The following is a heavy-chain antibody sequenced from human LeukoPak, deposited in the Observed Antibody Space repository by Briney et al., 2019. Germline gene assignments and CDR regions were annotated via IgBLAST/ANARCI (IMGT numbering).Heavy chain of an antibody. CDR2: INHSGST. D-gene: IGHD2-21*01. J-gene: IGHJ6*03. CDR3: ARGRFRRYYYYYMDV. CDR1: GGSFSGYY. Sequence: PSETLSLTCAVYGGSFSGYYWSWIRQPPGKGLEWIGEINHSGSTNYNPSLKSRVTISVDTSKNQFSLKLGSVTAADTAVYYCARGRFRRYYYYYMDVWGKGTTVTVSS. V-gene: IGHV4-34*01.